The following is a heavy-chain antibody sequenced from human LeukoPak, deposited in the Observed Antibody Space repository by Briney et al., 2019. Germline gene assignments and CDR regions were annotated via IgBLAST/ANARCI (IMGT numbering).Heavy chain of an antibody. CDR1: GFTFDDYG. J-gene: IGHJ6*03. Sequence: PGGSLRLSCAASGFTFDDYGMSWVRQAPGKGLEWVSSISSSSSYIYYADSVKGRFTISRDNAKNSLYLQMNSLRAEDTAVYYCARYPVGYGYYYYYYMDVWGKGTTVTVSS. CDR2: ISSSSSYI. V-gene: IGHV3-21*01. D-gene: IGHD6-13*01. CDR3: ARYPVGYGYYYYYYMDV.